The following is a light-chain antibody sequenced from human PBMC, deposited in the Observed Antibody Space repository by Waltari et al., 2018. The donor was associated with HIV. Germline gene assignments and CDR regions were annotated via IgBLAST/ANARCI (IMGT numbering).Light chain of an antibody. CDR1: QSVSGSY. V-gene: IGKV3D-7*01. CDR3: QQDYNLPWT. Sequence: EIVMTQSPATLSLSPGERATLSCRASQSVSGSYLSWYQQSPGQTPRLLISGASTRATGIPAGFSGSGSGTDFTLTISSLQPEDFAVYYCQQDYNLPWTFGQGTKVEIK. CDR2: GAS. J-gene: IGKJ1*01.